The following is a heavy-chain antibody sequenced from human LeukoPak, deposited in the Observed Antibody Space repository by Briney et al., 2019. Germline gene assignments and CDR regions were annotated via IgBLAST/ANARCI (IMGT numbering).Heavy chain of an antibody. V-gene: IGHV4-34*01. J-gene: IGHJ3*02. D-gene: IGHD3-16*01. CDR2: INHSGST. CDR1: GGSFSGYY. CDR3: ARDRLSLGAFDI. Sequence: SETLSLTCAVYGGSFSGYYWSWIRQPPGKGLEWIGEINHSGSTNYNPSLKSRVTISLDTSKNQFSLNLSSVTVADTAVYYCARDRLSLGAFDIWGPGTTVIVSS.